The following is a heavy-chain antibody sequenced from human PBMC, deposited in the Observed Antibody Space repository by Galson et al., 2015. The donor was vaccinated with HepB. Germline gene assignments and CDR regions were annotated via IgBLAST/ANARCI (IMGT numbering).Heavy chain of an antibody. Sequence: ETLSLTCTVSGGSISSYYWSWIRQPPGKGLECIGYIYYSGSTNHNPSLKSRVTISLDTSKNQFSLKLSSVTAADTAVYYCARTKQQLVRNWYFDHWGRGTLVTVSS. J-gene: IGHJ2*01. CDR3: ARTKQQLVRNWYFDH. D-gene: IGHD6-13*01. CDR1: GGSISSYY. V-gene: IGHV4-59*08. CDR2: IYYSGST.